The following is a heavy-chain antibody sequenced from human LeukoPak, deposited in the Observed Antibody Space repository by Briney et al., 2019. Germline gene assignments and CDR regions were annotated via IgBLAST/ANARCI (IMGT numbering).Heavy chain of an antibody. J-gene: IGHJ4*02. CDR1: GFTFDDYA. Sequence: PGGSLRLSCAASGFTFDDYAMHWVRQAPGKGLEWVSGISWNSDSIGYADSVKGRFTISRDNAKNSLYLQMNSLRAEDTAVYYCARVLRFLEWAPFDYWGQGTLVTVSS. CDR3: ARVLRFLEWAPFDY. D-gene: IGHD3-3*01. V-gene: IGHV3-9*01. CDR2: ISWNSDSI.